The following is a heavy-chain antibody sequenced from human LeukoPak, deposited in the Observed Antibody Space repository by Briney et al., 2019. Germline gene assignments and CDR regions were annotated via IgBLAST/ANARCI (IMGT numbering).Heavy chain of an antibody. J-gene: IGHJ4*02. Sequence: PGGSLRLSCAASGFTFSDYYLTWIRQAPGKGLEWVAVISYDGSNKYYADSVKGRFTISRDNSKNTLYLQMNSLRAEDTAVYYCARNSRGLLSLGGYWGQGTLVTVSS. V-gene: IGHV3-30-3*01. CDR1: GFTFSDYY. D-gene: IGHD2/OR15-2a*01. CDR2: ISYDGSNK. CDR3: ARNSRGLLSLGGY.